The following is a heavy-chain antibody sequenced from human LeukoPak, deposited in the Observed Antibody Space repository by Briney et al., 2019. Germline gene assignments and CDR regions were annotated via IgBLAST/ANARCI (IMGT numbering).Heavy chain of an antibody. Sequence: PGGSLRLSCAAPGFTFSSYGMHWVRQAPGKGLEWVAVISYDGSNKYYADSVKGRFTISRDNSKNTLYLQMNSLRAEDTAVYYCAKDDLTTWGQGTLVTVSS. CDR3: AKDDLTT. V-gene: IGHV3-30*18. CDR2: ISYDGSNK. J-gene: IGHJ4*02. CDR1: GFTFSSYG. D-gene: IGHD4-11*01.